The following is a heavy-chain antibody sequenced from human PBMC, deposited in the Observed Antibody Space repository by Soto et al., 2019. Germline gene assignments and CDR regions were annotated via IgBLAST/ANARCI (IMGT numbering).Heavy chain of an antibody. CDR2: IYYSGST. V-gene: IGHV4-31*03. D-gene: IGHD6-13*01. J-gene: IGHJ6*03. CDR3: ALGRAAAAYYYYYYMHV. Sequence: SETLSLTCTVSGGSISSGGYYWSWIRQHPGKGLEWIGYIYYSGSTYYNPSLKSRVTISVDTSKNQFSLKLSSVTAADTAVYYCALGRAAAAYYYYYYMHVWGKGTTVTVSS. CDR1: GGSISSGGYY.